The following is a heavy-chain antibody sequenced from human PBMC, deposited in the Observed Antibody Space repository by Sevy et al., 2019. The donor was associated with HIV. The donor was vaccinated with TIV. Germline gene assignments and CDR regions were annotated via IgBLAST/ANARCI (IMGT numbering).Heavy chain of an antibody. J-gene: IGHJ1*01. D-gene: IGHD6-13*01. V-gene: IGHV4-39*01. CDR2: IYYSGST. CDR3: ARQGEQQLVRLYFQH. Sequence: SETLSLTCTVSGGAISSSSYYWGWIRQPPGKGLEWIGSIYYSGSTSYNPSLKSRVTISVATSKNQFSLKLSSVTAADTAVYYCARQGEQQLVRLYFQHWGQGTLVTVSS. CDR1: GGAISSSSYY.